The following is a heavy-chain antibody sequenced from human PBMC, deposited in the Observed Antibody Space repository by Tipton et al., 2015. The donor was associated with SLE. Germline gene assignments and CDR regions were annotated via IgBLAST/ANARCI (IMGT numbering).Heavy chain of an antibody. CDR3: ARGPTQYYVDY. CDR2: MEYSGSS. J-gene: IGHJ4*02. CDR1: GGSISTHY. V-gene: IGHV4-59*11. Sequence: TLSLTCTVSGGSISTHYWSWIRQPPGKGLEWIGYMEYSGSSNYNPSLKSRVTISLDTPKSQFSLKLRSVTAADTAVFYCARGPTQYYVDYWGQGILVTVSS.